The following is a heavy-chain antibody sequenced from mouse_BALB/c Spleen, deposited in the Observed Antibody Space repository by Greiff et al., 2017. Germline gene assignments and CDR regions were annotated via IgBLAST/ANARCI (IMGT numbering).Heavy chain of an antibody. CDR3: ARAYYGNYGYAMDY. D-gene: IGHD2-10*01. CDR2: ISSGGSYT. V-gene: IGHV5-9-3*01. J-gene: IGHJ4*01. CDR1: GFTFSSYA. Sequence: EVKLVESGGGLVKPGGSLKLSCAASGFTFSSYAMSWVRQTPEKRLEWVATISSGGSYTYYPDSVKGRFTISRDNAKNTLYLQMSSLRSEDTAMYYCARAYYGNYGYAMDYWGQGTSVTVSA.